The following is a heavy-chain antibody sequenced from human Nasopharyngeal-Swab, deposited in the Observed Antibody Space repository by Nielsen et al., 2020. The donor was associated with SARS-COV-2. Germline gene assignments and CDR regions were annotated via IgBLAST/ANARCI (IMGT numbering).Heavy chain of an antibody. V-gene: IGHV7-4-1*01. CDR2: INTNNGNP. J-gene: IGHJ6*04. D-gene: IGHD3-10*01. CDR3: AQKLVVNYGMDV. CDR1: RYTFTSYA. Sequence: ASVKVSCKASRYTFTSYALNWVRQAPGQGPEWMGWINTNNGNPTYAQDFRGRFVFSLDTSVSTAYLQIDSLKAEDTAVYYCAQKLVVNYGMDVWGKGTTVTVSS.